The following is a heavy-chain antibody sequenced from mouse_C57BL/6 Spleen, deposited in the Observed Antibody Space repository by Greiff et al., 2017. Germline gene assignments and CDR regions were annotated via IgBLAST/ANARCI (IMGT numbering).Heavy chain of an antibody. J-gene: IGHJ2*01. V-gene: IGHV1-59*01. CDR3: VRFDTTVVDYFDY. CDR2: IDPSDSYT. Sequence: QVQLQQPGAELVRPGTSVKLSCKASGYTFTSYWMHWVKQRPGQGLEWIGVIDPSDSYTNYNQKFKGKATLTVDTSSSTAYMQLSSLTSEDSAVYYCVRFDTTVVDYFDYWGQGTTLTVSS. CDR1: GYTFTSYW. D-gene: IGHD1-1*01.